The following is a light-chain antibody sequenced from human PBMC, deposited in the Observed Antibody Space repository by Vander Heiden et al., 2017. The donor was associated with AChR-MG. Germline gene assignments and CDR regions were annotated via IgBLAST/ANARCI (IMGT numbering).Light chain of an antibody. CDR1: SGSVSTSYY. Sequence: QPVVTQEPSFSASPGGTVTPTCGLSSGSVSTSYYPSWYQQTPGQAPRALIYNTNTRSSGVPDRFSGSILGNKAALTITGAQADDESDYYCVLYMSSGIRVFGTGTKVTVL. V-gene: IGLV8-61*01. CDR2: NTN. CDR3: VLYMSSGIRV. J-gene: IGLJ1*01.